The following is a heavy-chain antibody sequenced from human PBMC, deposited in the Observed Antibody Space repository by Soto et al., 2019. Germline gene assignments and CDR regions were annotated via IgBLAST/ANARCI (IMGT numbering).Heavy chain of an antibody. CDR3: ARGVESSPPRY. D-gene: IGHD3-3*01. Sequence: SETLSLTCTISGGSISVYYWSWIRQPPGQALEWIGYIYDSGSPYYNPSLRSRVIISADTSKNQISLKLTSATAADTAVYYCARGVESSPPRYWGRGTLVTVSS. CDR1: GGSISVYY. J-gene: IGHJ4*02. CDR2: IYDSGSP. V-gene: IGHV4-59*01.